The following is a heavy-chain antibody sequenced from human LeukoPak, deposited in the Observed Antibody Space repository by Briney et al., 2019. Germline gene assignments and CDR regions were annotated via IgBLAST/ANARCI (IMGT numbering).Heavy chain of an antibody. Sequence: PSETLSLTCTVSGGSISSYYWSWIRQPPGKGLEWIGYIYTSGSTNYNPSLKSRVTISVDTSKNQLSLKLSSVTAADTAVYYCASSADTAMVIFDYWGQGTLVTVSS. D-gene: IGHD5-18*01. CDR2: IYTSGST. J-gene: IGHJ4*02. V-gene: IGHV4-4*08. CDR1: GGSISSYY. CDR3: ASSADTAMVIFDY.